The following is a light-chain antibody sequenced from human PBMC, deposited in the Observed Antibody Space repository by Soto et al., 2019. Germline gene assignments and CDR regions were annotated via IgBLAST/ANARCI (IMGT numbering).Light chain of an antibody. CDR3: CSYAGSSTVV. V-gene: IGLV2-23*01. CDR1: SSDVGSYYL. Sequence: QSVLTQPASVSGSPGQSITISCTGTSSDVGSYYLVSWYQQPPGKAPKIMIYEGSKRPSGVSSRFSGSKSGNTASLTISGLQAEDEADYYCCSYAGSSTVVFGGGTKLTVL. J-gene: IGLJ3*02. CDR2: EGS.